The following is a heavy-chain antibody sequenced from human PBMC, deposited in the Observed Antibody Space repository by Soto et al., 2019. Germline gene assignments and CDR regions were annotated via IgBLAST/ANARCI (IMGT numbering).Heavy chain of an antibody. CDR3: ARHSGSYPAH. CDR1: GGSISSYY. V-gene: IGHV4-59*01. J-gene: IGHJ4*02. CDR2: IYYSGST. Sequence: KLSGTLSLPCTVSGGSISSYYWSWIRQPPGKGLEWIGYIYYSGSTNYNPSLKSRVTISVDTSKNQFSLKLSSVTAADTAVYYCARHSGSYPAHWGQGTLVTVSS. D-gene: IGHD1-26*01.